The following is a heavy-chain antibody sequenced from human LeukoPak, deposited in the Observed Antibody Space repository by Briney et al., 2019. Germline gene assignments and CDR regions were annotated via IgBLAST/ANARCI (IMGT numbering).Heavy chain of an antibody. Sequence: SETLSLTCTVSGGSMNNYYWNWIRQSPGKGLEWLGYMYHSGSVSHNPSLKSRITFSVDTSKRQFSLGLTSVTAADTAVYFCARSGETYFSPPVYWGQGTLVIVS. CDR2: MYHSGSV. V-gene: IGHV4-59*08. J-gene: IGHJ4*02. D-gene: IGHD2-21*01. CDR3: ARSGETYFSPPVY. CDR1: GGSMNNYY.